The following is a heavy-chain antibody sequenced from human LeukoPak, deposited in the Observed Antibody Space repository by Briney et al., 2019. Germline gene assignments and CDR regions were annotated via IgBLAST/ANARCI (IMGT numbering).Heavy chain of an antibody. CDR3: ARSGDKYYYYGMDV. V-gene: IGHV4-39*01. CDR1: GGSISSSSYY. Sequence: SETLSLTCTVFGGSISSSSYYWGWIRQPPGKGLEWIGSIYYSGSTYYNPSLKSRVTISVDTSKNQFSLKLSSVTAADTAVYYCARSGDKYYYYGMDVWGQGTTVTVSS. D-gene: IGHD3-10*01. J-gene: IGHJ6*02. CDR2: IYYSGST.